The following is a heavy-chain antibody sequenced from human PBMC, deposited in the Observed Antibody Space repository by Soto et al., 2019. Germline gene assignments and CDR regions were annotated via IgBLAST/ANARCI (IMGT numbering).Heavy chain of an antibody. CDR3: ARDPAYSSSWSDYYYYGMDV. Sequence: PGGSLRLSCAASGFTFSSYSMNWVRQAPGKGLEWVSSISSSSSYIYYADSVKGRFTISRDNAKNSLYLQMNSLRAEDTAVYYCARDPAYSSSWSDYYYYGMDVWGKATTVTVYS. CDR2: ISSSSSYI. CDR1: GFTFSSYS. V-gene: IGHV3-21*01. D-gene: IGHD6-13*01. J-gene: IGHJ6*04.